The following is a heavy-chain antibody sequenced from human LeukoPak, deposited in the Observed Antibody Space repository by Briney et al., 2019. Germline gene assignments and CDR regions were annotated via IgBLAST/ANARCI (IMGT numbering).Heavy chain of an antibody. CDR1: GGTFSSYA. J-gene: IGHJ4*02. CDR2: IIPIFGTA. V-gene: IGHV1-69*13. D-gene: IGHD6-19*01. CDR3: ARDSGSGWNFDY. Sequence: ASVTVSCTASGGTFSSYAISWVRQAPGQGLEWMGGIIPIFGTANYAQKFQGRVTITADESTSTAYMELSSLRSEDTAVYYCARDSGSGWNFDYWGQGTLVTVSS.